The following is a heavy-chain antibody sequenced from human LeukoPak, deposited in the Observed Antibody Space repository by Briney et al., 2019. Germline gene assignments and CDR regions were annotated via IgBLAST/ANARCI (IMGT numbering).Heavy chain of an antibody. CDR1: GFTFTNYN. CDR3: ANHLGVVISYFDY. J-gene: IGHJ4*02. Sequence: PGGSLRLSCAASGFTFTNYNMHWVRQTPGKGLQWVAAILYDGSKKYYADSVKGRFTISRDNSKNTLYLQMNSLRAEDTAVYYCANHLGVVISYFDYWGQGTLVTVSS. V-gene: IGHV3-30*18. CDR2: ILYDGSKK. D-gene: IGHD3-3*01.